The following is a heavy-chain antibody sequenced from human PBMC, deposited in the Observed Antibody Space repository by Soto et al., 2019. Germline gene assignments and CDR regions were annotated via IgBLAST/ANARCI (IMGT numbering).Heavy chain of an antibody. V-gene: IGHV1-46*01. CDR1: GYTFTSYY. J-gene: IGHJ3*02. D-gene: IGHD6-13*01. CDR2: INPSGGST. CDR3: ARDWWGEQPLVLFAFDI. Sequence: GASVKVSCKASGYTFTSYYMHWVRQAPGQGLEWMGIINPSGGSTSYAQKFQGRVTMTRDTSTSTVYMELSSLRSEDTAVYYCARDWWGEQPLVLFAFDIWGQGPMLTVSS.